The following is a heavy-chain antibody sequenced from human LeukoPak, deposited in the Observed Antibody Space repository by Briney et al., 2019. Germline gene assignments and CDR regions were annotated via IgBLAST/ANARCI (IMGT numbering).Heavy chain of an antibody. D-gene: IGHD7-27*01. J-gene: IGHJ4*02. CDR1: GFIFSTYW. CDR2: IKYDGDEK. CDR3: VRESFSRGDFN. Sequence: PGGSLRLSCAASGFIFSTYWMTWVRQAPGKGLEWVATIKYDGDEKFYVDSVTGRFTISRDNAKNPLYLQMNSLTAEDTAVYYCVRESFSRGDFNWGQGTLVSVSS. V-gene: IGHV3-7*01.